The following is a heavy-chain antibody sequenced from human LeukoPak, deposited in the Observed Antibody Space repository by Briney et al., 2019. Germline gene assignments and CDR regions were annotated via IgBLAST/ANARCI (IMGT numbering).Heavy chain of an antibody. CDR3: ARVFLSSGWMGKLWDY. CDR2: ISAYNGNT. CDR1: GYTFTSYG. Sequence: ASVKVSCKASGYTFTSYGISWVRQALGQGLEWMGWISAYNGNTNYAQKLQGRVTMTTDTSTSTAYMELRSLRSDDTAVYYCARVFLSSGWMGKLWDYWGQGTLVTVSS. V-gene: IGHV1-18*01. D-gene: IGHD6-19*01. J-gene: IGHJ4*02.